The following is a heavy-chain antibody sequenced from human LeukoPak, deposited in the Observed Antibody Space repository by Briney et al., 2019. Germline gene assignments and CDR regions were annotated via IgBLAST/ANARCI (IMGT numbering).Heavy chain of an antibody. CDR1: GFTFSTFW. J-gene: IGHJ4*02. D-gene: IGHD1-1*01. V-gene: IGHV3-7*01. Sequence: AGSLRVSCAASGFTFSTFWMSWVRQAPGKGLEWVANINQDGSEKYYVGSMKGRFTVSRDNAKNSLYLQMDSLRAEDTAVYYCARGGTFVSDYWGQGSLVTVSS. CDR3: ARGGTFVSDY. CDR2: INQDGSEK.